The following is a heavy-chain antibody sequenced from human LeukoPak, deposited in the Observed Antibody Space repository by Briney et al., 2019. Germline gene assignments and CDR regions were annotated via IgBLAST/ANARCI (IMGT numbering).Heavy chain of an antibody. Sequence: PSETLSLTCTVSDDSITMYYWTWIRQPPGKGLEWIGYVDHTGSTKFNPSLNGRVSISRDTSNNFFSLRLTSVTAADTAVYFCARGSRGTGYWFDPWGQGTLVTVSS. V-gene: IGHV4-59*12. D-gene: IGHD1-26*01. CDR3: ARGSRGTGYWFDP. J-gene: IGHJ5*02. CDR2: VDHTGST. CDR1: DDSITMYY.